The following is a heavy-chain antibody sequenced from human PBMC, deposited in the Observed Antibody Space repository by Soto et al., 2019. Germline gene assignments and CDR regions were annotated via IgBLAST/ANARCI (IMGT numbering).Heavy chain of an antibody. CDR3: AKDRGGYYDSSGYPLIYYFDY. CDR2: ISYDGSNK. D-gene: IGHD3-22*01. V-gene: IGHV3-30*04. CDR1: AFTFSAYA. J-gene: IGHJ4*02. Sequence: LRLSCAASAFTFSAYAMHWVRQAPGKGLEWVAVISYDGSNKYYADSVKGRFTISRDNSKNTLYLQMNSLRAEDTAVYYCAKDRGGYYDSSGYPLIYYFDYWGQGTLVTVSS.